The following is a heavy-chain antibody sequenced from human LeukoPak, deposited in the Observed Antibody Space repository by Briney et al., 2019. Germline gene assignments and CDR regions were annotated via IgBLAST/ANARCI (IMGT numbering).Heavy chain of an antibody. V-gene: IGHV3-53*01. CDR2: IYSGGST. J-gene: IGHJ3*02. D-gene: IGHD6-13*01. CDR1: GFTFSSYD. Sequence: GGSLRLSCAASGFTFSSYDMHWVRQAPGKGLEWVSVIYSGGSTYYADSVKGRFTISRDNSKNTLYLQMNSLGAEDTAVYYCARVQDIAAALYAFDIWGQGTMVTVSS. CDR3: ARVQDIAAALYAFDI.